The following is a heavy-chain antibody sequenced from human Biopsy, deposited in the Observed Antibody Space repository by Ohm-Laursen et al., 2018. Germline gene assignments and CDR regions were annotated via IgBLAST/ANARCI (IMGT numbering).Heavy chain of an antibody. Sequence: ASLKISCKGSGYSFTNYWIGWVRQMPGKGLEWMGLIYPGDSDIRYSPSFQGQVTISVDKSISTAYVQWNSLKASDTAMYYCAKHGGLGDFWSGYPLAAFDIWGQGTMVTVSS. CDR1: GYSFTNYW. J-gene: IGHJ3*02. D-gene: IGHD3-3*01. CDR2: IYPGDSDI. V-gene: IGHV5-51*01. CDR3: AKHGGLGDFWSGYPLAAFDI.